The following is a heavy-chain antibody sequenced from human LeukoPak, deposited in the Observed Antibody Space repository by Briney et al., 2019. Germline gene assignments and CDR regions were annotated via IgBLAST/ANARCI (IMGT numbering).Heavy chain of an antibody. CDR1: GXTFSRYG. D-gene: IGHD2-21*02. Sequence: PGGSLRLSCAASGXTFSRYGMHWVRQAPGKGLGWVAVIWYDGSEKYYADPVKGRFTVSRDSPKNMMYLQMNSLRAEDTAVYYCARGVGLVLRGDVFDNWGQGTLVTVSS. J-gene: IGHJ4*02. V-gene: IGHV3-33*01. CDR2: IWYDGSEK. CDR3: ARGVGLVLRGDVFDN.